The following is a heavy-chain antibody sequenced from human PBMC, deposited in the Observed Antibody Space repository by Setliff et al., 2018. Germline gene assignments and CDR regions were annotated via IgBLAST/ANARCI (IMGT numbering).Heavy chain of an antibody. V-gene: IGHV3-43*01. CDR2: VSWDGIGK. J-gene: IGHJ6*02. Sequence: GGSLRLSCAASGFAFDDYTMHWVRQAPGKGLEWVSLVSWDGIGKYYIDSVRGRFTISRDNAQKTLYLQMNSLRAEDSAVYYCARDGVFYAMDFWGQGTTVTVSS. CDR1: GFAFDDYT. D-gene: IGHD3-10*01. CDR3: ARDGVFYAMDF.